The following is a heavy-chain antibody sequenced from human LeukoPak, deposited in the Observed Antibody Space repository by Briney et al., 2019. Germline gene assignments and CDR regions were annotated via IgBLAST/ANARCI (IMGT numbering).Heavy chain of an antibody. CDR3: ARFRLDAFDI. J-gene: IGHJ3*02. V-gene: IGHV3-9*01. CDR1: GFTFDDYA. Sequence: GGSLRLSCAASGFTFDDYAMHWVRQAPGKGLEWVSGISWNSGSIGYVDSVKGRFTISRDNAKNSLYLQMNSLRAEDTALYYCARFRLDAFDIWGQGTMVTVSS. CDR2: ISWNSGSI.